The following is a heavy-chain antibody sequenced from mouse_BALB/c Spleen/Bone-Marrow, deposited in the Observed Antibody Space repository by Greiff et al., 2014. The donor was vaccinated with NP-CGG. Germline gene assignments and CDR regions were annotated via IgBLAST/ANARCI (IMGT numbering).Heavy chain of an antibody. CDR1: GYTFTSYW. J-gene: IGHJ4*01. V-gene: IGHV1-5*01. CDR2: IYPGISDT. D-gene: IGHD1-1*02. Sequence: VQLQQPGTVLARPGASVKMSCKASGYTFTSYWMHWVKQRPGQGLEWIGAIYPGISDTSYNQKFKGKAKLTAVTSTTTAYMDLSSLANEDSAVYYCTRSGNAMDYWGQGTSVTVSS. CDR3: TRSGNAMDY.